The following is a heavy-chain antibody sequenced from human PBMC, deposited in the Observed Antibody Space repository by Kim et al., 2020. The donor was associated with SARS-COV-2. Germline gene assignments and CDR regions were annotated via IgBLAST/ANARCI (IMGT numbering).Heavy chain of an antibody. CDR3: ARVGSGSSPLDY. V-gene: IGHV1-46*01. D-gene: IGHD3-10*01. Sequence: ASAKVSCKASGYTFTTYYIHWIRQAPGQGLEWMGIINPSGGSTTYAQKFQGRVTMTRDTSTSTVYLELGSLTSEDTAVFYCARVGSGSSPLDYWGQGTLVTVSS. CDR1: GYTFTTYY. CDR2: INPSGGST. J-gene: IGHJ4*02.